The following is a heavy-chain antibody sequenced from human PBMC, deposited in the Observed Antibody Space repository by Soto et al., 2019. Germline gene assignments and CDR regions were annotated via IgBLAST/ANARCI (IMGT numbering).Heavy chain of an antibody. Sequence: SVKVSCKASGGTFSSYAISWVRQAPGQGLEWMGGIIPIFGTANYAQKFQGRVTMTEDTSTDTAYMELSSLRSEDTAVYYCATLDIVASNYYYGMDVWGQGTTVTVSS. CDR2: IIPIFGTA. CDR1: GGTFSSYA. D-gene: IGHD5-12*01. V-gene: IGHV1-69*06. J-gene: IGHJ6*02. CDR3: ATLDIVASNYYYGMDV.